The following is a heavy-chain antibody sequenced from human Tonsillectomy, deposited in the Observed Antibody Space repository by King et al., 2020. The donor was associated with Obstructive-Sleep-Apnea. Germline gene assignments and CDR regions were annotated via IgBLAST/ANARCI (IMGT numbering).Heavy chain of an antibody. CDR2: ISSRSSYI. CDR1: GFSFSDYY. V-gene: IGHV3-11*06. J-gene: IGHJ4*02. Sequence: VQLVESGGGLVKPGGSLRLSCAASGFSFSDYYMSWLRQAPGKGLEWVSCISSRSSYISYADSVKGRFTISRDNAKNSLHLQMNSLTAEDTAVYFCARAKSYYETRGHDYWGRGTLVTISS. D-gene: IGHD3-22*01. CDR3: ARAKSYYETRGHDY.